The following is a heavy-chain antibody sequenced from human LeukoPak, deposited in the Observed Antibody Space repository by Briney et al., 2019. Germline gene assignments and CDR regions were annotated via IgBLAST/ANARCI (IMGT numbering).Heavy chain of an antibody. D-gene: IGHD6-19*01. CDR2: IYYSGST. Sequence: SETLSLTCTVSGGSISSYYWSWIWQPPGKGLEWIGYIYYSGSTNYNPSLKSRVTISVDTSKNQFSLKLSSVTAADTAVYYCARLSSGWYYFDYWGQGTLVTVCS. J-gene: IGHJ4*02. V-gene: IGHV4-59*08. CDR3: ARLSSGWYYFDY. CDR1: GGSISSYY.